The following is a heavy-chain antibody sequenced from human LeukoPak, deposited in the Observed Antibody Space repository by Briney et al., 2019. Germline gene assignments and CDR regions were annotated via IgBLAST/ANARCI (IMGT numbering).Heavy chain of an antibody. V-gene: IGHV3-23*01. J-gene: IGHJ4*02. CDR1: GFTFNSYA. Sequence: GGSLRLSCAASGFTFNSYAMNWVRQAPGKGLEWVSGISGGGGSTYYADSVKGRFTISRDNSKNTLYLQMNSLRAEDTAVYYCAKGRLTGVPDCWGQGTLVTVSS. D-gene: IGHD7-27*01. CDR3: AKGRLTGVPDC. CDR2: ISGGGGST.